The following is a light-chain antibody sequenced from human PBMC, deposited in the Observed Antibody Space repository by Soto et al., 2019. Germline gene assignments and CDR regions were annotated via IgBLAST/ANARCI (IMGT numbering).Light chain of an antibody. CDR3: QHYYSTPRGFT. V-gene: IGKV4-1*01. CDR2: WAS. CDR1: QSVLYSSNNKTY. Sequence: DIVMTQSPDSLAVSLGERATINCKSSQSVLYSSNNKTYLVWYQQKPGQPPDLLIYWASTRESGVPDRFSGSGSGTDFTLTISSLQAEDVAVYYCQHYYSTPRGFTFGPGTKVDIK. J-gene: IGKJ3*01.